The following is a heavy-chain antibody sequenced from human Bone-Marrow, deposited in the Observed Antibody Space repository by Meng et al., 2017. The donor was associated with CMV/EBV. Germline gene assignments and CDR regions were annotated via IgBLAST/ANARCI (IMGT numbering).Heavy chain of an antibody. D-gene: IGHD4-17*01. CDR2: ISGGGTTT. Sequence: GGSLRLSCADSGFSFSSYGMSWVRQAPGKGLEWVSAISGGGTTTYYAGSVRGRFTISRDNSKNTLYLQMNSLRAEDTALYYCAKCESNVNTVTTSFDYRGQGILVTVSS. CDR3: AKCESNVNTVTTSFDY. CDR1: GFSFSSYG. J-gene: IGHJ4*02. V-gene: IGHV3-23*01.